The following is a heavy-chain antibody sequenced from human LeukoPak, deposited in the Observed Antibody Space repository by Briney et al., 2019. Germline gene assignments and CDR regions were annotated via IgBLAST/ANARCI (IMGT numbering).Heavy chain of an antibody. J-gene: IGHJ4*02. V-gene: IGHV6-1*01. D-gene: IGHD3-22*01. CDR2: TYYRSKWYN. CDR3: ARGGAYYYDSSGYYWDY. CDR1: GDSVSSNSAA. Sequence: SQTLSLTCVISGDSVSSNSAAWNWIRQSPSRGLEWLGRTYYRSKWYNDYAVSVKSRITINPDTSKNQFFLQLNSVTPEDTAVYYCARGGAYYYDSSGYYWDYWGQGTLVTVSS.